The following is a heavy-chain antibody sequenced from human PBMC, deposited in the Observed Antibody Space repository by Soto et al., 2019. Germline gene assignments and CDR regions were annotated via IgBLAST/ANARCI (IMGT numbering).Heavy chain of an antibody. CDR3: ARGSASRCPFDF. J-gene: IGHJ4*02. D-gene: IGHD1-26*01. Sequence: ASEKVSFKASGYTFTNYASHWVRQAPAQRLEWKGWNNAGNGDTKYSQNFQGRVTITMDTSASTSYVEVISLSSEYTSVYHCARGSASRCPFDFWGQGTLVTVSS. CDR1: GYTFTNYA. CDR2: NNAGNGDT. V-gene: IGHV1-3*01.